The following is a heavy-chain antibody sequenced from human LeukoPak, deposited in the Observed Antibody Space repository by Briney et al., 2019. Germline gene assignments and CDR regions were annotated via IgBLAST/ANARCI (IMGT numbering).Heavy chain of an antibody. J-gene: IGHJ3*02. Sequence: SETLSLTCTVSGYSISSGYYWGWIRQPPGKGLEWIGSIYHSGSTYYNPSLKSRVTISVDASKNQFSLKLSSVTAADTAVYYCARVSSGWAIDAFDIWGQGTMVTVSS. V-gene: IGHV4-38-2*02. CDR3: ARVSSGWAIDAFDI. CDR1: GYSISSGYY. CDR2: IYHSGST. D-gene: IGHD6-19*01.